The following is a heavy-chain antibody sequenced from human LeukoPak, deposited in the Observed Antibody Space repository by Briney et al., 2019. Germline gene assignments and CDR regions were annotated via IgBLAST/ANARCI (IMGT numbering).Heavy chain of an antibody. CDR3: ARDGYSYGYDH. CDR2: ISSSSSYI. D-gene: IGHD5-18*01. CDR1: GFTFSSYS. V-gene: IGHV3-21*01. J-gene: IGHJ4*02. Sequence: GGSLRLSCAASGFTFSSYSMNWARQAPGKGLEWVSFISSSSSYIYYADSVKGRFTISRDNAKNSLYLQMNSLRAEDTAVYYCARDGYSYGYDHWGQGTLVTVSS.